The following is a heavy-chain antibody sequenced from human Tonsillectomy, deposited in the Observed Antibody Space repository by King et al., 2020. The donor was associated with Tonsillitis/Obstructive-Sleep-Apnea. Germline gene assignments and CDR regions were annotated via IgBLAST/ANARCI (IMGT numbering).Heavy chain of an antibody. V-gene: IGHV5-51*01. D-gene: IGHD6-19*01. CDR3: ARTVAGDRYAFDI. Sequence: VQLVESGAEVKKPGESLKISCKGSGYSFTRYWIDWVRQMPGKGLEWMGIIYPGDSDTRYSPSFQGQVTISADKSISTAYLQWSSLKASDIAMYYCARTVAGDRYAFDIWGQGTMVTVSS. CDR1: GYSFTRYW. J-gene: IGHJ3*02. CDR2: IYPGDSDT.